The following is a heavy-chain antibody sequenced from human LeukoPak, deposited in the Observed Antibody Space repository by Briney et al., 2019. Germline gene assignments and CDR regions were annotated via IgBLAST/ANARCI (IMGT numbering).Heavy chain of an antibody. V-gene: IGHV3-21*01. CDR1: GFTLSSYI. J-gene: IGHJ3*02. Sequence: PGGSLRLSRAASGFTLSSYIMNWVRQAPGKGLEWVSSISSSSSYISYADSVKGPFTISRDNAKNSLYLQMNSLRAEDTAVYYCARGHRYDAFDIWGQGTMVTVSS. CDR2: ISSSSSYI. CDR3: ARGHRYDAFDI.